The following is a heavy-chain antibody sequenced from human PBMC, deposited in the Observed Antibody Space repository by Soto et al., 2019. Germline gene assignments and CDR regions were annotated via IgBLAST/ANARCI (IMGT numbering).Heavy chain of an antibody. CDR1: GFRFSTYA. V-gene: IGHV3-23*01. D-gene: IGHD6-13*01. CDR2: VPATGSST. J-gene: IGHJ1*01. CDR3: AKDEMSSPSTPLTF. Sequence: EVQLLESGGGLVQPGGSLRLSCAASGFRFSTYAMNWVRQAPGKGLEWVSGVPATGSSTYYAASVRGRSTISRDNSRKTLYLQMNSLTVEDTALYYRAKDEMSSPSTPLTFWGQGTLVTVSS.